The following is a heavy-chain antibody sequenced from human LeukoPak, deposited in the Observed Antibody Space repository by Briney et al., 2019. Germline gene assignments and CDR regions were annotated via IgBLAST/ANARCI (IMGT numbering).Heavy chain of an antibody. CDR2: ISWNSGSI. V-gene: IGHV3-9*01. J-gene: IGHJ6*02. Sequence: GGSLRLSCAASGFTFDDYAMHWVRQAPGKGLEWVSGISWNSGSIGYADSVKDRFTISRDNAKNSLYLQMNSLRAEDTALYYCAKSPDYYYGMDVWGQGTTVTVSS. CDR1: GFTFDDYA. CDR3: AKSPDYYYGMDV.